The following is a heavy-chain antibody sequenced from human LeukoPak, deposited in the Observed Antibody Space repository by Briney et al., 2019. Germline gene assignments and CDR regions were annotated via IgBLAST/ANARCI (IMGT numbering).Heavy chain of an antibody. CDR3: ARGGVYDSSGRGAFDI. V-gene: IGHV3-64*01. CDR2: ISSNGGST. D-gene: IGHD3-22*01. Sequence: GSLRLSCAASGFTFSSYAMRWVRQAPGKGLEYVSAISSNGGSTYYANSVKGRFTIFRDNSKNTLYLQMGSLRAEDMAVYYCARGGVYDSSGRGAFDIWGQGTMVTVSS. J-gene: IGHJ3*02. CDR1: GFTFSSYA.